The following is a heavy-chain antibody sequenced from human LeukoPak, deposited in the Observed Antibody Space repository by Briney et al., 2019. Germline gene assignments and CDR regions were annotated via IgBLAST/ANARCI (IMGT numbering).Heavy chain of an antibody. Sequence: GRSLRLSCAASGFTFSSYGMHWVRQAPGKGLEWVAVISYDGSNKYYADSVKGRFTISRDNSKNTLYLQMNSLRAEDTAVYYCAKCEGIFGLVYYYYYMDVWGKGTTVTVSS. J-gene: IGHJ6*03. CDR2: ISYDGSNK. CDR3: AKCEGIFGLVYYYYYMDV. V-gene: IGHV3-30*18. D-gene: IGHD3/OR15-3a*01. CDR1: GFTFSSYG.